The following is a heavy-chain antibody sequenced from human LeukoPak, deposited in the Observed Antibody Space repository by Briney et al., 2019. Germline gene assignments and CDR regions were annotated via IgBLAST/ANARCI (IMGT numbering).Heavy chain of an antibody. CDR2: IYHSGST. D-gene: IGHD6-19*01. Sequence: SETLSLTCAVSGGSISSSKWWNWVRQPPGKGLQWIGEIYHSGSTNYNPSLKSRVTISVDKSKNQFSLKMNSVTAADTAVYYCARGWLVHGYFDYWGQGTLVTVSS. CDR1: GGSISSSKW. J-gene: IGHJ4*02. CDR3: ARGWLVHGYFDY. V-gene: IGHV4-4*02.